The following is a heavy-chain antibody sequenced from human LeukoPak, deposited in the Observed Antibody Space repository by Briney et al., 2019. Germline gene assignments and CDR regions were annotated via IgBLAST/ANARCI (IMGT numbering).Heavy chain of an antibody. Sequence: SETLSLTCTVSGGYISSYYWSWIRQPPWEELEWIGFVYYSGSTSYNPSLKSRVTISVDTSRNQFSLRLTSVTAADTAVYFCARFRDTVNIIDYWGQGILVTVSS. CDR2: VYYSGST. V-gene: IGHV4-59*12. D-gene: IGHD5-24*01. CDR1: GGYISSYY. CDR3: ARFRDTVNIIDY. J-gene: IGHJ4*02.